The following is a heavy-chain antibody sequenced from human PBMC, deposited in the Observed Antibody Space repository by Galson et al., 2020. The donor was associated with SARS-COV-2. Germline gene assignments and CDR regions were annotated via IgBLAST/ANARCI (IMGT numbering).Heavy chain of an antibody. CDR2: IYWDDDK. CDR3: ARRGDYYEYSGYLDH. J-gene: IGHJ4*02. D-gene: IGHD3-22*01. Sequence: SGPTLVKPTQTLTLTCTFSGFSLNSSGVGVGWIRQPPGKALEWLAVIYWDDDKRYSPSLKSRLTITKDTSKNQVVLTMTNMDPVDTATYYCARRGDYYEYSGYLDHWGPGSLVIVSS. CDR1: GFSLNSSGVG. V-gene: IGHV2-5*02.